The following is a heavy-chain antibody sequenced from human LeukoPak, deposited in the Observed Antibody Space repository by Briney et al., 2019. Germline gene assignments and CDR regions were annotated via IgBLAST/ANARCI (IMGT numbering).Heavy chain of an antibody. CDR1: GYNFTNFW. Sequence: GESLKISCKGSGYNFTNFWLGWVRQMPGKGLEWMGLIYPGDSDTRYSPSFQGQVTISLDKSISTAYLQWSSLKPSDTAMHYCARHPASLNWFQSSHDNWSDPWGQGTLVTVSS. CDR2: IYPGDSDT. V-gene: IGHV5-51*01. D-gene: IGHD3-10*01. CDR3: ARHPASLNWFQSSHDNWSDP. J-gene: IGHJ5*02.